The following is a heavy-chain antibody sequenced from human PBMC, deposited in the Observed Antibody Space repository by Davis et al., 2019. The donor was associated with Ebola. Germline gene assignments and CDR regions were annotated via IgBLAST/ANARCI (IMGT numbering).Heavy chain of an antibody. Sequence: PGGSLRLSCAASGFTVSNNYMSWVRQAPGKGLEWVSVIYSAGSTYYADSVKGRFTMSRDNSKNTLYLQMNSLRAEDTAVYYCARGVGGRYYYDSSGYYTYYFDYWGQGTLVTVSS. CDR2: IYSAGST. D-gene: IGHD3-22*01. V-gene: IGHV3-66*01. CDR1: GFTVSNNY. J-gene: IGHJ4*02. CDR3: ARGVGGRYYYDSSGYYTYYFDY.